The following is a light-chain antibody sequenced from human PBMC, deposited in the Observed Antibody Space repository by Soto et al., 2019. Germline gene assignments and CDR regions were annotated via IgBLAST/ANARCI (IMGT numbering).Light chain of an antibody. Sequence: EIVLAQPPGTLSLSPGERPTLPCRASQSLSSNYLAWYQQRPGQAPRLLIYGASTRATGIPARFSGSGSGTEFTLTISSLQSEDFAVYYCQQRQSWPRTFGQGTKVDIK. CDR2: GAS. CDR3: QQRQSWPRT. V-gene: IGKV3D-15*01. CDR1: QSLSSN. J-gene: IGKJ1*01.